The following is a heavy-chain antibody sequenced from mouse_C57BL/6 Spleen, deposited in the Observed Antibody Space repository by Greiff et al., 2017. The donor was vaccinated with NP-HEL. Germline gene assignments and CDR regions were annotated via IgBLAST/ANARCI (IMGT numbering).Heavy chain of an antibody. CDR2: LDPNSGGT. V-gene: IGHV1-72*01. Sequence: QVQLQQPGAELVKPGASVKLSCQASGYTFTSYWMHWVKQRPGRGLEWIGRLDPNSGGTKYNETFKSTATLTVDKPSSTAYMQLIILTSEDSAVYYCARVPYYYGINWYFDVWGTGTTVTVSS. CDR3: ARVPYYYGINWYFDV. D-gene: IGHD1-1*01. J-gene: IGHJ1*03. CDR1: GYTFTSYW.